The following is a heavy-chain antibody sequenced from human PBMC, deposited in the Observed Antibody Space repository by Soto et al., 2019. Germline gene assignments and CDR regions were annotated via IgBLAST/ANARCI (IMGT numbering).Heavy chain of an antibody. Sequence: SETLSLTCTVSGGSMTSYYWTWIRQPAGKGLEWIGRVYSSGGTHYNPSLKSRVTTSLDTSKNQFSLRLLSVTDADTAVYFCARGQRFSDWFDPWGQGTLVTVSS. V-gene: IGHV4-4*07. CDR3: ARGQRFSDWFDP. D-gene: IGHD3-3*01. J-gene: IGHJ5*02. CDR2: VYSSGGT. CDR1: GGSMTSYY.